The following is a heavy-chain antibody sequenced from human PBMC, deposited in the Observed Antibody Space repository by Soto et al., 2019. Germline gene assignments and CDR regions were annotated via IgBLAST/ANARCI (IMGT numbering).Heavy chain of an antibody. CDR3: ARDHLHRSSFGMDV. D-gene: IGHD2-15*01. J-gene: IGHJ6*02. Sequence: PGGSLRLSCAASGFTFSGYWMSWVRQAPGKGLEWVANIKQDGSEKYYVDSVKGRFTISRDNAKNSLYLQMNSLRAEDTAVYYCARDHLHRSSFGMDVWGQGTTVTVSS. V-gene: IGHV3-7*03. CDR1: GFTFSGYW. CDR2: IKQDGSEK.